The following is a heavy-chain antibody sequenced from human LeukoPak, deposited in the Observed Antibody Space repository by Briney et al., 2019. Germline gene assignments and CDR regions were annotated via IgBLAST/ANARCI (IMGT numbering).Heavy chain of an antibody. J-gene: IGHJ4*02. CDR2: INSDGSST. CDR1: GFTFSNYW. Sequence: GGSLRLSCAASGFTFSNYWMHWVRQAPGQGLVWVSRINSDGSSTRYADSVKGRFTISRDNANDTLYLQMNSLRAEDTAVYYCTRELDWLPTLDYWGQGTLVTVSS. V-gene: IGHV3-74*01. CDR3: TRELDWLPTLDY. D-gene: IGHD3-9*01.